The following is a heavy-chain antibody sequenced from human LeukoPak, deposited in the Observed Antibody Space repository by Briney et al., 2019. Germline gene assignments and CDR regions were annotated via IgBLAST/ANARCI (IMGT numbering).Heavy chain of an antibody. Sequence: GGSLRLSCAATGFTFSSYIMNWVRQAPGKGLEWVSSISSSSSSINNADSVNGRFTISRDNTKKSLYLQMNSLRAEDTAVYYCARGYGSGRLNVLFDYWGQGTLVTVSS. CDR1: GFTFSSYI. J-gene: IGHJ4*02. V-gene: IGHV3-21*01. D-gene: IGHD3-10*01. CDR3: ARGYGSGRLNVLFDY. CDR2: ISSSSSSI.